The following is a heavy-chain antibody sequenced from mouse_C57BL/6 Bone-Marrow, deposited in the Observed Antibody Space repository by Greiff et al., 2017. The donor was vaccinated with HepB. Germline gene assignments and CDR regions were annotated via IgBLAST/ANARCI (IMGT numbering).Heavy chain of an antibody. D-gene: IGHD1-1*01. V-gene: IGHV5-6*01. Sequence: EVKLMESGGDLVKPGGSLKLSCAASGFTFSSYGMSWVRQTPDKRLEWVATISSGGSYTYYPDSVKGRFTISRDNAKNTLYLQMSSLKSEDTAMYYCARHPPYYYGSSPWYFDVWGTGTTVTVSS. J-gene: IGHJ1*03. CDR3: ARHPPYYYGSSPWYFDV. CDR1: GFTFSSYG. CDR2: ISSGGSYT.